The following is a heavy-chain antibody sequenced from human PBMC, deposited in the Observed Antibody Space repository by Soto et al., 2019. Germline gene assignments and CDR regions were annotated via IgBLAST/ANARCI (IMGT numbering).Heavy chain of an antibody. J-gene: IGHJ3*02. V-gene: IGHV3-21*01. D-gene: IGHD1-7*01. CDR1: GFTFSSYS. CDR2: ISSSSSYI. CDR3: ARTTGTTPGGAFDI. Sequence: GGSLRLSCAASGFTFSSYSMNWVRQAPGKGLEWVSSISSSSSYIYYADSVKGRFTISRDNAKNSLYLQMNSLRAEDTAVYYCARTTGTTPGGAFDIWGQGTMVTVSS.